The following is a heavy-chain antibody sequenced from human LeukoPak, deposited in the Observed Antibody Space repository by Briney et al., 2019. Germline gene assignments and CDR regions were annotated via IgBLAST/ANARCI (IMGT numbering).Heavy chain of an antibody. Sequence: ASVKVSCKASGGTFSSYTINWVRQAPGQGLEWMGRIIPILGIPNYAQKFQGRVTITADESTSTAYMELSSLRSEDTAVYYCARESRFWSGYPFFFDYWGQGTLVTVSS. V-gene: IGHV1-69*04. J-gene: IGHJ4*02. CDR1: GGTFSSYT. CDR3: ARESRFWSGYPFFFDY. CDR2: IIPILGIP. D-gene: IGHD3-3*01.